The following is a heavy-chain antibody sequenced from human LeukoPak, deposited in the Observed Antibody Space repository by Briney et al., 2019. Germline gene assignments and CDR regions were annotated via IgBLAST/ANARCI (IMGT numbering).Heavy chain of an antibody. CDR3: ARGSSSWLYYFDY. J-gene: IGHJ4*02. D-gene: IGHD6-13*01. CDR1: GYTLSELS. V-gene: IGHV1-24*01. Sequence: ASVKVSCKVSGYTLSELSMHWVRQPPGKGLEWMGGSDPDTGEALYAQKFQGRVTMTEDTSTDTAYMELNSLRSEDTAVYYCARGSSSWLYYFDYWGQGTLVTVSS. CDR2: SDPDTGEA.